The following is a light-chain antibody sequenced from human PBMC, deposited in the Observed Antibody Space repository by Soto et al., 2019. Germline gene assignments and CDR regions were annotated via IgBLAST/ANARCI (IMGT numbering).Light chain of an antibody. CDR1: QDISNY. CDR2: DAS. V-gene: IGKV1-33*01. J-gene: IGKJ5*01. Sequence: DIQMTQSPSSLSASVGDRVTITCQASQDISNYLNWYQQKPGKAPKLLIYDASNLETGVPSRFSGSGSRTDFTFTIISLQPEDIATYYCQQDDNLPPITFGQGTRLEIK. CDR3: QQDDNLPPIT.